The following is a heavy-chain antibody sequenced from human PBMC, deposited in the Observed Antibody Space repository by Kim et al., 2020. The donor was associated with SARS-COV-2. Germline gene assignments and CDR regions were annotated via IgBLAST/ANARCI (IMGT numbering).Heavy chain of an antibody. D-gene: IGHD2-2*01. J-gene: IGHJ3*02. CDR3: ARVAPAANDAFDI. Sequence: YNPSLKSRVTISVDTSKNQFSLKLSSVTAADTAVYYCARVAPAANDAFDIWGQGTMVTVSS. V-gene: IGHV4-59*01.